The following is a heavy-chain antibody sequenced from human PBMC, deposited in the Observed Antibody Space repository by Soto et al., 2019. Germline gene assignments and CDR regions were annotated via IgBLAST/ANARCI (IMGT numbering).Heavy chain of an antibody. CDR3: ARDRDGYNSKWFDP. V-gene: IGHV3-21*01. D-gene: IGHD5-12*01. CDR2: ISSGSNYV. CDR1: GFTFSTDN. J-gene: IGHJ5*02. Sequence: EVRLVESGGGLVEPGGSLRLSCAASGFTFSTDNMNWVRQAPGKGLEWVSSISSGSNYVYYGDSVKGRFTISRDNAQNSLYLRMNSLRVEDTAVYYCARDRDGYNSKWFDPWGQGTLVTVSS.